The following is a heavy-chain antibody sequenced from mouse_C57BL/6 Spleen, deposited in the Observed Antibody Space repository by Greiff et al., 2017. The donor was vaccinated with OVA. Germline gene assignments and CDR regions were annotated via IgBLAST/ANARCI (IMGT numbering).Heavy chain of an antibody. CDR1: GFTFSDYY. Sequence: DVMLVESEGGLVQPGSSMKLSCTASGFTFSDYYMAWVRQVPEKGLEWVANINYDGSSTYYLDSLKSRFIISRDNAKNILYLQMSSLKSEDTATYYCARALYYYGSSYDYAMDYWGQGTSVTVSS. CDR3: ARALYYYGSSYDYAMDY. J-gene: IGHJ4*01. D-gene: IGHD1-1*01. V-gene: IGHV5-16*01. CDR2: INYDGSST.